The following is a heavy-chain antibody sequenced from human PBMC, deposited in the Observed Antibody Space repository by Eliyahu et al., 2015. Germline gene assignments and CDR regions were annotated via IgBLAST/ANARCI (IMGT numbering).Heavy chain of an antibody. CDR1: GYSFTSYW. V-gene: IGHV5-10-1*03. D-gene: IGHD3-22*01. CDR2: IDPIDSYT. J-gene: IGHJ4*02. Sequence: EVQLVQSGAEVKKPGESLRISCKGSGYSFTSYWISWVRQMPGKGLEWMGRIDPIDSYTNYSPSIQGHVTISADKSISPASPPWGRPKGPDTAMYYCARGGRVYDSDYWGQGTLVTVSS. CDR3: ARGGRVYDSDY.